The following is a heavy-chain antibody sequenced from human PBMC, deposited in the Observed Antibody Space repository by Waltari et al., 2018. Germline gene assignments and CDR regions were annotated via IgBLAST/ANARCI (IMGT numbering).Heavy chain of an antibody. V-gene: IGHV5-51*01. CDR3: ARHRTRSTLYNWFDP. D-gene: IGHD2-2*01. CDR2: IYPGDSDT. CDR1: GYNFSNYW. Sequence: EVQLVQPGAEARRPGESLSISCQGSGYNFSNYWIGWVRQQPGKGLEWMGIIYPGDSDTRYSPSFQGQVTISVDKTIKTAYLQWSSLKASDTATYYCARHRTRSTLYNWFDPWGQGTHVSVSS. J-gene: IGHJ5*02.